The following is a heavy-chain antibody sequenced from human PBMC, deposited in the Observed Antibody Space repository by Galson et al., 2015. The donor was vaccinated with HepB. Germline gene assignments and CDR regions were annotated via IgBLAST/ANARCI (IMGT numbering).Heavy chain of an antibody. CDR3: TRHPFLVRGPLDY. CDR2: IDPSASYT. J-gene: IGHJ4*02. D-gene: IGHD3-10*01. Sequence: QSGAEVKKPGESLRISCEGSGYSFASYWISWVRQMPGKGLEYMGRIDPSASYTSYNPSFEGHVTISVDQSISTAYLQWNSLKASDTAMYYCTRHPFLVRGPLDYWGQGTLVTVSS. V-gene: IGHV5-10-1*01. CDR1: GYSFASYW.